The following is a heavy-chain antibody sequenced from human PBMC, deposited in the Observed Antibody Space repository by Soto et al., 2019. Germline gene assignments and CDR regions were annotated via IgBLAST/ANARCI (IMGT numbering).Heavy chain of an antibody. J-gene: IGHJ3*02. V-gene: IGHV3-30*03. D-gene: IGHD1-26*01. CDR2: ISYDGSNK. CDR3: ARDLGGGSYRSHDAFDI. Sequence: PGGSLRLSCAASGFTFSSYGMHWVRQAPGKGLEWVAVISYDGSNKYYADSVKGRFTISRDNSKNTLYLQMNSLGAEDTAVYYCARDLGGGSYRSHDAFDIWGQGTMVTVSS. CDR1: GFTFSSYG.